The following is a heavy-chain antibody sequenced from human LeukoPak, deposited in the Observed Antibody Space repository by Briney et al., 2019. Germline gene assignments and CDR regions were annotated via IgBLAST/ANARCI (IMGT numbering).Heavy chain of an antibody. V-gene: IGHV3-23*01. D-gene: IGHD2-2*02. J-gene: IGHJ4*02. CDR1: GFTFDDYG. CDR2: ISASGGGA. Sequence: PGGSLRLSCAASGFTFDDYGMSWVRQAPGKGLEWVSTISASGGGAYYADSVKGRFTISRDNSKDTLSLQMNTLRAEDTAVYYCAKDVRRAEYCSATTCYTSSFDYWGQGTLVTVSS. CDR3: AKDVRRAEYCSATTCYTSSFDY.